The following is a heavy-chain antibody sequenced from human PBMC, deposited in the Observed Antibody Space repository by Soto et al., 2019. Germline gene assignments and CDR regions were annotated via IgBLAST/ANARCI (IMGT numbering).Heavy chain of an antibody. CDR2: IKQDGSEK. D-gene: IGHD6-6*01. Sequence: PGGSLRLSCAASGFTFSSYWMSWVRQAPGKGLEWVANIKQDGSEKYYVDSVKGRFTISRDNAKNSLYLQMNSLRAEDTAVYYCARDRRAARPLYYYYGMDVWGQGTTVTVSS. CDR3: ARDRRAARPLYYYYGMDV. CDR1: GFTFSSYW. V-gene: IGHV3-7*01. J-gene: IGHJ6*02.